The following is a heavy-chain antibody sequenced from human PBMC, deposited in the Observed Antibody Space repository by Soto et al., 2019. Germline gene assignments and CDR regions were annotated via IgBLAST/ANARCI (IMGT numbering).Heavy chain of an antibody. Sequence: GASVKVSCKASGFTFTSSAMQWVRQARGQRLEWIGWIVVGSGNTNYAQKFQERVTITRDMSTSTAYMELSSLRSEDTAVYYCARGINYYDSGDDAFDIWGQGTMVTVSS. V-gene: IGHV1-58*02. CDR3: ARGINYYDSGDDAFDI. D-gene: IGHD3-10*01. CDR2: IVVGSGNT. CDR1: GFTFTSSA. J-gene: IGHJ3*02.